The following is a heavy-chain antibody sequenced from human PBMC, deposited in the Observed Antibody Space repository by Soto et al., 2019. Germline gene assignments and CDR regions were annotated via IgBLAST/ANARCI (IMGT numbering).Heavy chain of an antibody. V-gene: IGHV3-30-3*01. J-gene: IGHJ4*02. D-gene: IGHD3-22*01. CDR2: ISYDGSNK. CDR1: GFTFSSYA. Sequence: LRLSCAASGFTFSSYAMHWVRQAPGKGLEWVAVISYDGSNKYYADSVKGRFTISRDNSKNTLYLQMNSLRAEDTAVYYCARLAWGYYDSSGYFTDFDYWGQGTLVTVS. CDR3: ARLAWGYYDSSGYFTDFDY.